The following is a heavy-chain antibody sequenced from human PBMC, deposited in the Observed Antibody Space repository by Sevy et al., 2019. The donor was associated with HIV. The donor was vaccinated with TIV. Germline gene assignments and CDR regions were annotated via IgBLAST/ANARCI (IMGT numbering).Heavy chain of an antibody. Sequence: GGSLRLSCAASGFNFSSYWMSWVRQAPGKGLEWVANIKYDGSEKYYVDSVRGRFTISRDNAKDSLYLQMNSLRVEDTAVYYCVRAEWFGETDYWGQGTLVTVSS. V-gene: IGHV3-7*01. D-gene: IGHD3-10*01. CDR3: VRAEWFGETDY. CDR1: GFNFSSYW. J-gene: IGHJ4*02. CDR2: IKYDGSEK.